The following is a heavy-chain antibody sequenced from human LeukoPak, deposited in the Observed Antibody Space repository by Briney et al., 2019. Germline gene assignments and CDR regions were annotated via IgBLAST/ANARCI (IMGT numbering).Heavy chain of an antibody. CDR1: GFTFSSYA. CDR3: ARDLPALGYFDY. Sequence: HPGGSLRLSCAASGFTFSSYAMHWVRQAPGKGLEWVAVISYDGSNKYYADSVKGRFTIPRDNSKNTLYLQMNSLRAEDTAVYYCARDLPALGYFDYWGQGTLVTVSS. CDR2: ISYDGSNK. J-gene: IGHJ4*02. V-gene: IGHV3-30-3*01. D-gene: IGHD7-27*01.